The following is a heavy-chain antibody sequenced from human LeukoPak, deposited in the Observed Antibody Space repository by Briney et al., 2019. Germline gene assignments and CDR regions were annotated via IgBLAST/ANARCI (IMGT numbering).Heavy chain of an antibody. CDR3: ASLSSSWYGFDY. Sequence: SETLSLTCSVSGTSISSDFWSWIRQPPGKGLEWIGYIYNSGTTKYNPSLNSRVTISIDTSKNQFSLKLTSVTAADTAVYYCASLSSSWYGFDYWGQGTLVTVSS. CDR1: GTSISSDF. J-gene: IGHJ4*02. V-gene: IGHV4-59*01. CDR2: IYNSGTT. D-gene: IGHD6-13*01.